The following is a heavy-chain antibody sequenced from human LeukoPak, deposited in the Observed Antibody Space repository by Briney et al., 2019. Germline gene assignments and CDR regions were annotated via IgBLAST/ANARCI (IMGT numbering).Heavy chain of an antibody. J-gene: IGHJ4*02. CDR3: ARRSLGSGNDY. Sequence: NPSETLSLTCAVYGGSFSGYYWSWIRQPPGKGLEWIGEINHSGSTNYNPSLKSRVTISVDTSKNQFSLKLSSVTAADTAVYYCARRSLGSGNDYWGQGTLVTVSS. D-gene: IGHD3-10*01. V-gene: IGHV4-34*01. CDR2: INHSGST. CDR1: GGSFSGYY.